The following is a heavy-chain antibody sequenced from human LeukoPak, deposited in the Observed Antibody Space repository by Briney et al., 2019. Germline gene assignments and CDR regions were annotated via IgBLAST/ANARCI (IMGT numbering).Heavy chain of an antibody. V-gene: IGHV4-39*01. D-gene: IGHD1-26*01. CDR3: ASWDSGRYSQIDN. Sequence: SGTLSLTCTVSGGPVSSSSYYWGWVRQSPEKGLECIGTIYYAGDTYYNPSLESRLTISVDTSKNQFSLKLRSVTAADTAVYYCASWDSGRYSQIDNWGQGTLVTVSS. J-gene: IGHJ4*02. CDR2: IYYAGDT. CDR1: GGPVSSSSYY.